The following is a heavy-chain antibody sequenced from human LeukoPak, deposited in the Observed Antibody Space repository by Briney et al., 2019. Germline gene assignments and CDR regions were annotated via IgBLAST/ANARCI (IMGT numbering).Heavy chain of an antibody. CDR3: AGSYDSSGFSEH. CDR1: GFTFSSYA. D-gene: IGHD3-22*01. J-gene: IGHJ1*01. CDR2: ISGSGGST. V-gene: IGHV3-23*01. Sequence: GGSLRLSCAASGFTFSSYAMSWVRQAPGKGLEWVSAISGSGGSTYYADSVKGRFTISRDNSKNMLYLQMNSLRAEDTAVYYCAGSYDSSGFSEHWGQGILVTVSS.